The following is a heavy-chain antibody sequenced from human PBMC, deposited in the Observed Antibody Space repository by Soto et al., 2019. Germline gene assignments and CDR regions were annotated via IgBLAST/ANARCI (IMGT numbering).Heavy chain of an antibody. J-gene: IGHJ3*02. CDR1: GFTFSDYW. D-gene: IGHD3-22*01. CDR2: IKKDESKK. V-gene: IGHV3-7*05. Sequence: EVQLVESGGGLVQPGESLRLSCAASGFTFSDYWMTWVRQAPGKGLEWVANIKKDESKKSYLDSVRGRFTISRDNARNSLYLQMDSLRAEETALYYCARDVSPGSGPYYLDDFDIWGQGTMVTVSS. CDR3: ARDVSPGSGPYYLDDFDI.